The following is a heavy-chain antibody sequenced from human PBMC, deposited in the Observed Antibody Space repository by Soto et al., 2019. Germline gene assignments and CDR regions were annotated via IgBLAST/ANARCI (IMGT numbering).Heavy chain of an antibody. V-gene: IGHV4-39*01. Sequence: SETLSLTCTVSGGSISSSSYYWGWIRQPPGKGLEWIGSIYYSGSTYYNPSLKSRVTISVDTSKNQFSLKLSSVTAADTAVYYCARHEAGSATVTTGWFDPWGQGTLVTVSS. CDR1: GGSISSSSYY. CDR2: IYYSGST. J-gene: IGHJ5*02. D-gene: IGHD4-17*01. CDR3: ARHEAGSATVTTGWFDP.